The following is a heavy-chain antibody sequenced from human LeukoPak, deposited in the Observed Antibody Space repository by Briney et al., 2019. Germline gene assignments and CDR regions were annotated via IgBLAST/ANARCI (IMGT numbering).Heavy chain of an antibody. V-gene: IGHV3-7*01. CDR3: ASQPAVVDLDC. D-gene: IGHD5-18*01. J-gene: IGHJ4*02. CDR1: GFTFTSYW. Sequence: QPGGSLRLSCAASGFTFTSYWMTWVRQAPGKGLEWVANINPDGTKKTYVDSVKGRFTISRGNAENSLHLQMNSLRVEDTAVYYCASQPAVVDLDCWGQGTLVTVSS. CDR2: INPDGTKK.